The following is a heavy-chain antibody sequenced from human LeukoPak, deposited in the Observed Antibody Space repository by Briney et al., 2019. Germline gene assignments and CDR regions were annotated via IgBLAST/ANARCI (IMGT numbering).Heavy chain of an antibody. J-gene: IGHJ4*02. D-gene: IGHD3-16*02. CDR3: ARTYYDYVWGSYRRPRFDY. Sequence: PSETLSLTCAVSGYSISSDYYWGWIRQPPGKGLEWIGSIYHSGSTYYNPSLKSRVTISFDTSKNQFSLKLSSVTAADTAVYYCARTYYDYVWGSYRRPRFDYWGQGTLVTVSS. CDR1: GYSISSDYY. CDR2: IYHSGST. V-gene: IGHV4-38-2*01.